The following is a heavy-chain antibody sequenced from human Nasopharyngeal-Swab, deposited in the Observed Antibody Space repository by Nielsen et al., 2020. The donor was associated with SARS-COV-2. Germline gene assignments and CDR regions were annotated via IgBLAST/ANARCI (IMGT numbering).Heavy chain of an antibody. Sequence: WIRQPPGKGLEWIGSIYYSGSTNYNPSLKSRVTISEDTSKNQFSLKLSSVTAADTAVYYCAREGAGSETIYYYYYMDVWGKGTTVTVSS. CDR3: AREGAGSETIYYYYYMDV. J-gene: IGHJ6*03. D-gene: IGHD1-14*01. CDR2: IYYSGST. V-gene: IGHV4-39*07.